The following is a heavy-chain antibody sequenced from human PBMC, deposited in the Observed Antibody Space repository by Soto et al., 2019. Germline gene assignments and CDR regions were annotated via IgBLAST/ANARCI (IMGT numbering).Heavy chain of an antibody. CDR2: IKSKTDGGTT. CDR1: GFTFSNAW. Sequence: GGSRRRSCAVSGFTFSNAWMSWVRQAPGKGLEWVGRIKSKTDGGTTDYAAPVKGRFTISRDDSKNTLYLQMNSLKPADPAVHHCTTDFPGRSSGMDVWGQGTTVTVSS. J-gene: IGHJ6*02. D-gene: IGHD6-6*01. CDR3: TTDFPGRSSGMDV. V-gene: IGHV3-15*01.